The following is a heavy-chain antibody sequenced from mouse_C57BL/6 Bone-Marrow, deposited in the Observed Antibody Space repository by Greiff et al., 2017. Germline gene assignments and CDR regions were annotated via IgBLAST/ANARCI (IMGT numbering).Heavy chain of an antibody. J-gene: IGHJ2*01. CDR2: INYDGSST. D-gene: IGHD1-1*01. V-gene: IGHV5-16*01. Sequence: EVQLVESEGGLVQPGSSMKLSCTASGFTFSDYYMAWVRQVPEKGLEWVANINYDGSSTYYLDTLKSRFILSRDNAKNILYLQMSSLKSEDTATYYCAREYYAFDYWGQGTTLTVSS. CDR3: AREYYAFDY. CDR1: GFTFSDYY.